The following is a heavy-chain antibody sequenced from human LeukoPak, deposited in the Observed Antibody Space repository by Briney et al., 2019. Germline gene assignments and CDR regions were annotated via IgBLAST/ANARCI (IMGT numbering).Heavy chain of an antibody. CDR1: GGSISSYY. Sequence: PSETLSLTCTVSGGSISSYYWSWIRQPPGKGLEWIGYIYYSGSTNYNPSLKSRVTISVDTSKNQFSLKLSSVTAADTAVNYCASLPGGNSGYYYYGMDVWGQGTTVTVSS. D-gene: IGHD4-23*01. CDR3: ASLPGGNSGYYYYGMDV. J-gene: IGHJ6*02. CDR2: IYYSGST. V-gene: IGHV4-59*12.